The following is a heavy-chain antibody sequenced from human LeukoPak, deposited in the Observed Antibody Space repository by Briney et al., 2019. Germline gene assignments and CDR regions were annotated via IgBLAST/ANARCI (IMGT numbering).Heavy chain of an antibody. V-gene: IGHV3-30*18. CDR3: AKDLTWYYGSGSYLDY. J-gene: IGHJ4*02. Sequence: GGSLRLSCAASGFTFSSYGMHWVRQAPGKGLGWVAVISYDGSNKYYADSVKGRFTISRDNSKNTLYLQMNSLRAEDTAVYYCAKDLTWYYGSGSYLDYWGQGTLVTVSS. CDR1: GFTFSSYG. D-gene: IGHD3-10*01. CDR2: ISYDGSNK.